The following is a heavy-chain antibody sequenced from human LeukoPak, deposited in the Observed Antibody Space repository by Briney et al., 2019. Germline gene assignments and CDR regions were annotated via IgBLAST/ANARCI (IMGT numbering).Heavy chain of an antibody. CDR2: IYYSGST. CDR3: ATSLEWSPLGDAFDI. Sequence: SETLSLTCTVSGGSISSYYWSWIRQPPGKGLEWIGYIYYSGSTNYNPSLKSRVTISVDTSKNQFSLKLSSVTAADTAVYYCATSLEWSPLGDAFDIWGQGTMVTVSS. J-gene: IGHJ3*02. D-gene: IGHD3-3*01. CDR1: GGSISSYY. V-gene: IGHV4-59*12.